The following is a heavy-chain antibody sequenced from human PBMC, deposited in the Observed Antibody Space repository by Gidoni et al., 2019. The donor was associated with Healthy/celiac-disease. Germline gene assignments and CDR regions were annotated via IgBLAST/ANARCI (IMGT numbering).Heavy chain of an antibody. D-gene: IGHD2-15*01. CDR3: TTDFPLGYCSGGSCY. CDR1: GFTFRNAW. V-gene: IGHV3-15*01. Sequence: EVQLVESGGGLVKHGGSLRLSWSSSGFTFRNAWMSWVRQAPGKGLEWVGRIKSKTDGGTTDYAAPVKGRFTISRDDSKNTLYLQMNSLKTEDTAVYYCTTDFPLGYCSGGSCYSGQGTLVTVSS. J-gene: IGHJ4*02. CDR2: IKSKTDGGTT.